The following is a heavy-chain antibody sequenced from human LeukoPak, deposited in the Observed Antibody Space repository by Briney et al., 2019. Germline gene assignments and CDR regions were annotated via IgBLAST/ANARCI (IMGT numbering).Heavy chain of an antibody. CDR3: ARQEIEVDDAFDI. CDR1: GDTVSRNTAA. CDR2: TYHRSKWYN. J-gene: IGHJ3*02. V-gene: IGHV6-1*01. Sequence: SQTLSLTCAISGDTVSRNTAAWNWIRQSPSRGLEWLGRTYHRSKWYNDYAVSVKRRITVNPDTSKNQFSLQLKSVTPEDTAVYFCARQEIEVDDAFDIWGQGTMVTVSS. D-gene: IGHD3-22*01.